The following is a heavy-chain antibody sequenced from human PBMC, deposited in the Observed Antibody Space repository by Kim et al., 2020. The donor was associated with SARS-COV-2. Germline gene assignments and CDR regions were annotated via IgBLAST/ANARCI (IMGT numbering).Heavy chain of an antibody. D-gene: IGHD5-18*01. CDR1: GGTFSSYA. Sequence: SVKVSCKASGGTFSSYAISWVRQAPGQGLEWMGGIIPIFGTANYAQKFQGRVTITADESTSTAYMELSSLRSEDTAVYYCARTYSYGDDFDYWGQGTLVTVSS. J-gene: IGHJ4*02. CDR2: IIPIFGTA. CDR3: ARTYSYGDDFDY. V-gene: IGHV1-69*13.